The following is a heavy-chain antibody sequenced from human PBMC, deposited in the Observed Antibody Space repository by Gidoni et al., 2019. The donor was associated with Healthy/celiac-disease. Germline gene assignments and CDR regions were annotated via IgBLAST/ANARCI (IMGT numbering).Heavy chain of an antibody. V-gene: IGHV1-46*01. CDR3: ARDFGTVVTRRGFDY. CDR1: GYTFTSYY. Sequence: QVQLVQSGAEVKKPGASVKVSCKASGYTFTSYYMHWVRQAPGQGLEWMGIINPSGGSTSYAQKFQGRVTMTRDTATSTVYMELSSLRSEDTAVYYCARDFGTVVTRRGFDYWGQGTLVTVSS. CDR2: INPSGGST. D-gene: IGHD2-21*02. J-gene: IGHJ4*02.